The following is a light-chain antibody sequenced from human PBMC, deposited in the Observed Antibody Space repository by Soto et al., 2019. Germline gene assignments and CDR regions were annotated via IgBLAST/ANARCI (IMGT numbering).Light chain of an antibody. CDR2: AAS. Sequence: DIQMTQSPPSLSASVGDRVTITCRANQTIISYLNWHQQRPGKAPKLLIYAASRLQSGVSSRFSGSGSGTDFTLTVSSLQPEDFATYYCQQSYTIPYTFGQGTKLEI. V-gene: IGKV1-39*01. CDR3: QQSYTIPYT. CDR1: QTIISY. J-gene: IGKJ2*01.